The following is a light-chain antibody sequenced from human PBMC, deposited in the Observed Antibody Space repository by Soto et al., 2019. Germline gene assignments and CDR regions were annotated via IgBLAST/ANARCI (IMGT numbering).Light chain of an antibody. CDR2: DVS. V-gene: IGLV2-14*01. CDR1: TSDVGGYNY. J-gene: IGLJ2*01. CDR3: SSYTRSSTLV. Sequence: QSALTQPASVSGSPGQSITISCTGTTSDVGGYNYVSWYQQHPGKAPKLMIYDVSNRPSGVSNRFSGSKSGNTASLTISGLQAEDEADYYCSSYTRSSTLVFGGGTKLNLL.